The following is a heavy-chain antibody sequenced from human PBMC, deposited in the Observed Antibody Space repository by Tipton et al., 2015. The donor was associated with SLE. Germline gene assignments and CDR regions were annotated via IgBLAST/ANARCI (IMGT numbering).Heavy chain of an antibody. D-gene: IGHD2-2*02. V-gene: IGHV4-38-2*01. CDR3: ARYTGGGFYFDY. CDR1: GFSISSGYY. CDR2: VYRSGST. J-gene: IGHJ4*02. Sequence: TLSLTCAVSGFSISSGYYWGWIRQPPGKGLEWIGSVYRSGSTHYSPSLKGRVTISLDTSKNQFSLELTSVTAADTAVYHCARYTGGGFYFDYWGQGKLVIVSS.